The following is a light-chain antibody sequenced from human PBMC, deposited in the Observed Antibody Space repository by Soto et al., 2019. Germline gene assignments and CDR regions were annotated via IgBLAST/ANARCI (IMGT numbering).Light chain of an antibody. CDR2: GVS. Sequence: DIQMPQSPSSLSASVGDRVTITCRASQGIRNDLGWYQEKPGKAPKLLLYGVSTFQSGVPSRFGGSGSGTDFTLTISSLQPEELATYDCLQYHSYPWTFGKATKVEIK. CDR3: LQYHSYPWT. V-gene: IGKV1-17*01. CDR1: QGIRND. J-gene: IGKJ1*01.